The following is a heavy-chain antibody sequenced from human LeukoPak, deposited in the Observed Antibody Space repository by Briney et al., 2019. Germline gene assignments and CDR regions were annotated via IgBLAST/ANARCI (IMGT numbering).Heavy chain of an antibody. Sequence: GESLKISCKGSGYSFTSYWIGWVRQMPGKGLEWMGIIYPGDSDTRYSPSFQGQVTISADKSISTAYLQWSSLKASDTAMYYCARQAAEWGVVPAVQYRTYDYWGQGTLVTVCS. CDR2: IYPGDSDT. V-gene: IGHV5-51*01. CDR1: GYSFTSYW. CDR3: ARQAAEWGVVPAVQYRTYDY. D-gene: IGHD2-2*01. J-gene: IGHJ4*02.